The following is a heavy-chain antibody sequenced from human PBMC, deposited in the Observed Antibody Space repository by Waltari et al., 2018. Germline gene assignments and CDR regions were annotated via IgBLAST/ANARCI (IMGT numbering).Heavy chain of an antibody. V-gene: IGHV1-18*01. D-gene: IGHD1-26*01. CDR2: LSPFSGQT. CDR1: RSYFTTYV. J-gene: IGHJ4*01. CDR3: ATSYSWNGLEY. Sequence: QIHLVPSGPETPKPGASVRVSCKTSRSYFTTYVYSWVRQSPGQGLEWVGWLSPFSGQTHYAQKFQDRVAMTADTAAATAYMELKSLRSDDTAFYYCATSYSWNGLEYWGHGTLVTVFS.